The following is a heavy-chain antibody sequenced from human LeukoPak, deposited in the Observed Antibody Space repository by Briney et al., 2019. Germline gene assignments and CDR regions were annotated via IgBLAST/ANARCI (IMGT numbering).Heavy chain of an antibody. CDR3: AKDDRYSSGWYPY. D-gene: IGHD6-19*01. V-gene: IGHV3-33*06. Sequence: AGGSLRLSCAASGFTFSHYGMHWVRQAPGKGLEWVAVIWYDGSNKYYADSVKGRFAISRDNSKNTLYLQMNSLRAEDTAVYYCAKDDRYSSGWYPYWGQGTLVTVSS. CDR2: IWYDGSNK. CDR1: GFTFSHYG. J-gene: IGHJ4*02.